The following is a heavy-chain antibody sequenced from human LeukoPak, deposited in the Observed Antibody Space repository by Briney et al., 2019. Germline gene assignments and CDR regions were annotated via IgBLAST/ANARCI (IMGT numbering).Heavy chain of an antibody. V-gene: IGHV3-53*04. J-gene: IGHJ6*02. CDR2: IYSDGDT. CDR3: ATEKSGWTITYGMDV. CDR1: GFTASSNY. Sequence: GGSWKFSCAAFGFTASSNYMSWFGQPPGRGLEWASVIYSDGDTSYADSVKGRFTISIHNSKNTLYLQMNSLRAEGTAIYYCATEKSGWTITYGMDVWGQGTTVTVSS. D-gene: IGHD6-19*01.